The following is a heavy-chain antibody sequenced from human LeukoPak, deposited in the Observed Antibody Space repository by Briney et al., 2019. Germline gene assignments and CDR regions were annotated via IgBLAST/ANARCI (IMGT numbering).Heavy chain of an antibody. D-gene: IGHD1-26*01. CDR3: ARDLTETHRRWELLNWFDP. Sequence: PGGSLRLSCAASGFTFSSYSINWVRQTPGKGLEWVSYISSSSSTIYYADSVKGRFTISRDNAKNSLYLQMNSLRDEDTAVYYCARDLTETHRRWELLNWFDPWGQGTLVTVSS. J-gene: IGHJ5*02. CDR1: GFTFSSYS. V-gene: IGHV3-48*02. CDR2: ISSSSSTI.